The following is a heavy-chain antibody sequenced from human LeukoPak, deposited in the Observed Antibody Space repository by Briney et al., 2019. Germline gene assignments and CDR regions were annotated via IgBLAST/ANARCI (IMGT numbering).Heavy chain of an antibody. D-gene: IGHD1-26*01. J-gene: IGHJ4*02. V-gene: IGHV3-74*01. CDR2: VNSDGSST. Sequence: GGSLRLSCAASGFTFSTYWMHWVRQAPGKGLVWVSRVNSDGSSTTYADSVKGRFTISRDNAKNTLFLQMNSLRAEDTAVYYCARGDSGTYWFDYWGQGTPVTVSS. CDR3: ARGDSGTYWFDY. CDR1: GFTFSTYW.